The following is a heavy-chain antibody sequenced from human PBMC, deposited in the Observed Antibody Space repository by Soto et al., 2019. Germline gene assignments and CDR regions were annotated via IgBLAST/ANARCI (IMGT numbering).Heavy chain of an antibody. J-gene: IGHJ4*02. Sequence: TSETLSLTCTVSGGSISSYYWSWIRQPPGKGLEWIGYIYYSGSTNYNPSLKSRVTISVDTSKDQFSLKLSSVTAADTAVYYCARVSGPTYYDFWSGYYMSNYYFDYWGQGTLVTVSS. D-gene: IGHD3-3*01. CDR2: IYYSGST. CDR1: GGSISSYY. CDR3: ARVSGPTYYDFWSGYYMSNYYFDY. V-gene: IGHV4-59*01.